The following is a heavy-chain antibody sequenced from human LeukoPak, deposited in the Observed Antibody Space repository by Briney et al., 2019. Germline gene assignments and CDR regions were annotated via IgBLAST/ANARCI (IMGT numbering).Heavy chain of an antibody. CDR3: ARDRLEIRGYCSGGSCYSPLYYYGMDV. CDR2: IYTSGST. Sequence: PSQTLSLTCTVSGGSISSGSYYWSWIRQPAGKGLEWIGRIYTSGSTNYNPSLKSRVTISVATSKNQFSLKLSSVTAADTAVYYCARDRLEIRGYCSGGSCYSPLYYYGMDVWGQGTTVTVSS. J-gene: IGHJ6*02. D-gene: IGHD2-15*01. CDR1: GGSISSGSYY. V-gene: IGHV4-61*02.